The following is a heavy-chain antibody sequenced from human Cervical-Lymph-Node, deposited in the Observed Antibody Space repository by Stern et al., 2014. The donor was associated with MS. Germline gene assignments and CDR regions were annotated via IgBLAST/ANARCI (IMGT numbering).Heavy chain of an antibody. J-gene: IGHJ4*02. V-gene: IGHV3-30*04. Sequence: QLVQSGGGVVQPGRSLRLSCAASGFTFSTYPIHWVRQAPGKGLEWVALISYDGSNKYYADSVEGRFTISRDKSKNTLYLQMNSLRADDTAVYYCARGRVRGDSSGWYYWGQGTLVTVSS. CDR3: ARGRVRGDSSGWYY. CDR1: GFTFSTYP. D-gene: IGHD6-19*01. CDR2: ISYDGSNK.